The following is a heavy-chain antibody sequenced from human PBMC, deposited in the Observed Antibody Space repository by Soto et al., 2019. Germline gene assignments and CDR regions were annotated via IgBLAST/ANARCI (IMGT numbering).Heavy chain of an antibody. D-gene: IGHD1-26*01. J-gene: IGHJ4*02. Sequence: EVQLFESGGGLVQPGGSLRLSCAASGFTFSFCAMNWVRQAPGKGLEWVSSTRGSGGDTYYADSVRGRLTISRDNSKNTLYLQLNSLIVEDTAVYYCVKGHSHSYYYFDYWGQGTLVTVSS. CDR1: GFTFSFCA. CDR3: VKGHSHSYYYFDY. V-gene: IGHV3-23*01. CDR2: TRGSGGDT.